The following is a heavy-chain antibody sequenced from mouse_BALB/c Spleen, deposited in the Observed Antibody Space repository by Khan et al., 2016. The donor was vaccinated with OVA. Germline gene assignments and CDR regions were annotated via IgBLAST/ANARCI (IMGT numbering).Heavy chain of an antibody. CDR2: IWSDGST. Sequence: VELVESGPGLVAPSQSLSITCTISGFSLTNYGVHWVRQPPGKGLEWLVVIWSDGSTAYNSALNSRLSISKVNSKSQVFLKMNSLQTDDTAMYYCARQPYYHYYIMDYWGQGTSVTVSS. V-gene: IGHV2-6-1*01. CDR1: GFSLTNYG. J-gene: IGHJ4*01. D-gene: IGHD2-10*01. CDR3: ARQPYYHYYIMDY.